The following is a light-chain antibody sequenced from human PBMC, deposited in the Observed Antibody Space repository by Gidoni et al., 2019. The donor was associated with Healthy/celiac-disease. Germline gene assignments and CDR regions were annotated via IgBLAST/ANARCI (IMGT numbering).Light chain of an antibody. CDR2: KAS. CDR3: QQYNSYSEGWT. J-gene: IGKJ1*01. V-gene: IGKV1-5*03. CDR1: QSISSW. Sequence: DIQMTQSPSTLSASVGDRVTITCRASQSISSWLAWYQQKPGKAPKPLIYKASSLESGVPSRFSGSGSGTEFTLTISSLQPDDFATYYCQQYNSYSEGWTFGQGTKVEIK.